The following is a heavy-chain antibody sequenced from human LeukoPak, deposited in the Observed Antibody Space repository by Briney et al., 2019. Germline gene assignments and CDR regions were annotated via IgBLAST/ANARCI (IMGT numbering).Heavy chain of an antibody. Sequence: GASVKVSCKASGGTFNSNVFSWVRQAPGQGLEWMGWMNPNSGNTGYAQKFQGRVTITRNTSISTAYMELSSLRSEDTAVYYCARRRNMIVRGAFDIWGQGTMVTVSS. CDR3: ARRRNMIVRGAFDI. V-gene: IGHV1-8*01. J-gene: IGHJ3*02. CDR2: MNPNSGNT. CDR1: GGTFNSNV. D-gene: IGHD3-22*01.